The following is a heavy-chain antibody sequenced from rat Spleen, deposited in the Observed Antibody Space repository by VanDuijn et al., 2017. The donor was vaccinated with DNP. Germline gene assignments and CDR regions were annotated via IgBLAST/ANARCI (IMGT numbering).Heavy chain of an antibody. D-gene: IGHD1-10*01. CDR2: NIYAGGMT. CDR3: ARHRLYHNLFDY. J-gene: IGHJ2*01. CDR1: GFTFSDYN. V-gene: IGHV5S10*01. Sequence: EVQLVESGGGLVQPGGSLKLSCASSGFTFSDYNMAWVTQAPMKGPEWVATNIYAGGMTYYRDAVKGRFTISRDKAKSTLYLQMDSLRSEDTATYYCARHRLYHNLFDYWGQGVMVTVSS.